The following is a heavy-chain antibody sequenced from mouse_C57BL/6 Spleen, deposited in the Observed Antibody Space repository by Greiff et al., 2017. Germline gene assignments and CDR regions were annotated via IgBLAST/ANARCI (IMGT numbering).Heavy chain of an antibody. CDR3: ARGGDYDAYYAMDY. D-gene: IGHD2-4*01. CDR2: IYPYNGVS. J-gene: IGHJ4*01. CDR1: GYSFTGYY. V-gene: IGHV1-31*01. Sequence: DVHLVESGPELVKPGASVKISCKASGYSFTGYYMHWVKQSHGNILDWIGYIYPYNGVSSYNQKFKGKATLTVDKSSSTAYMELRSLTSEDSAVYYCARGGDYDAYYAMDYWGQGTSVTVSS.